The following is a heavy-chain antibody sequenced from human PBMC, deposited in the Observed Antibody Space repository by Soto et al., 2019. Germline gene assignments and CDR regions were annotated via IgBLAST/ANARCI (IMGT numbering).Heavy chain of an antibody. CDR1: GFTVSSNY. CDR3: ASLTGLRHDF. Sequence: EVQLVESGGGLIQPGGSLRLSCAASGFTVSSNYMSWVRQAPGKGLEWVSVVHSGGSTYYADSVKGRFTISRDNPKNTLYLQMNGLRAEDTAVYYCASLTGLRHDFWGQGTLVTVSS. D-gene: IGHD2-15*01. CDR2: VHSGGST. J-gene: IGHJ4*02. V-gene: IGHV3-53*01.